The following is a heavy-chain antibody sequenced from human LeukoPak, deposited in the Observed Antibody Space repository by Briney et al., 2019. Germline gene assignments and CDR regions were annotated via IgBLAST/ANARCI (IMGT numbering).Heavy chain of an antibody. D-gene: IGHD5-18*01. J-gene: IGHJ4*02. V-gene: IGHV4-39*01. Sequence: PSETLSLTCTVSGGSISSSDYYWGWIRQPPGKGLEWIGSIYYSGNTYYNPSLKSRVTISVDTSKNQSSLRLSFVTAADTAVYYCARYPTAMVSFDYWGQGTLVTVSS. CDR2: IYYSGNT. CDR3: ARYPTAMVSFDY. CDR1: GGSISSSDYY.